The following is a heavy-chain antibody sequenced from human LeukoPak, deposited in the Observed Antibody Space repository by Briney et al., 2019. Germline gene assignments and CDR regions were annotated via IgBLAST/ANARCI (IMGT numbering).Heavy chain of an antibody. V-gene: IGHV3-74*01. Sequence: PGGSLRLSCAASGFTFSSYWMHWVRQAPGKGLVWVSRINSDGSSTSYADSVKGRFTISRDNAKNTLYLQMNSLRAEDTAVYYCARERVVVVNWGYYYYGMDVWGQGTTVTVSS. J-gene: IGHJ6*02. CDR3: ARERVVVVNWGYYYYGMDV. CDR2: INSDGSST. D-gene: IGHD2-2*01. CDR1: GFTFSSYW.